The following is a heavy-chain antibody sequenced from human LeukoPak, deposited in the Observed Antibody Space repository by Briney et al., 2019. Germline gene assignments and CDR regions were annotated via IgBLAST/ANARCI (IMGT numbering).Heavy chain of an antibody. J-gene: IGHJ5*02. CDR1: GFTFSSYA. CDR3: AKFADSGSYEDWFDP. Sequence: GGSLRLSCAASGFTFSSYAMSWVRQAPGKGLEWVSAISGSGGSTYYADSVEGRFTISRDNSKNTLYLQMNSLRAEDTAVYYCAKFADSGSYEDWFDPWGQGTLVTVSS. D-gene: IGHD1-26*01. V-gene: IGHV3-23*01. CDR2: ISGSGGST.